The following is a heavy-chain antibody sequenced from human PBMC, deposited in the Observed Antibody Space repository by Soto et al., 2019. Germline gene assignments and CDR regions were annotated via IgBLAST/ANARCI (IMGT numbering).Heavy chain of an antibody. CDR1: GGSIRSGDYY. J-gene: IGHJ4*02. V-gene: IGHV4-30-4*01. D-gene: IGHD2-2*01. CDR2: VHYSGNT. CDR3: AREIMPADHFDY. Sequence: SETLSLTCTVSGGSIRSGDYYWSWIRQTPERGLEWCGYVHYSGNTFYNPSLKSRATISLDTSRNQFSLNLSSVTAADSAVYYCAREIMPADHFDYWGQRALVTVSS.